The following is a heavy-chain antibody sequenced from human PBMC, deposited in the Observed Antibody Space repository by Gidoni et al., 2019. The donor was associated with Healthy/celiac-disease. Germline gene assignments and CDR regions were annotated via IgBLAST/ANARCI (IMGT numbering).Heavy chain of an antibody. Sequence: EVQLVQSGAEVKKPGESLKISCKGSGYSFTSYWIRWVRQMPGKGLEWMGIIYPGDSDTRYSPSCQGQVTISADKSISTAYLQWSSLKASDTAMYYCASVPNYSSSWYWFDPWGQGTLVTVSS. CDR3: ASVPNYSSSWYWFDP. J-gene: IGHJ5*02. V-gene: IGHV5-51*01. D-gene: IGHD6-13*01. CDR1: GYSFTSYW. CDR2: IYPGDSDT.